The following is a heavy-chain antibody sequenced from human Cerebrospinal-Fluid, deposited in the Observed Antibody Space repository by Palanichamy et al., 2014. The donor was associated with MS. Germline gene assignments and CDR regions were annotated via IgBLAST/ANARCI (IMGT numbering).Heavy chain of an antibody. D-gene: IGHD6-19*01. Sequence: EVQLVESGGGLVRPGRSLRLSCTASGFTFEDYDMSWVRQAPGKGLEWVGFIRSKAYSGTVEYAASVKGRITISRDNSKSIVYLQPTSLKTEDTAVYYCTRDGYMLAVAGAFDYWGQGTLVTVSS. CDR2: IRSKAYSGTV. CDR3: TRDGYMLAVAGAFDY. CDR1: GFTFEDYD. J-gene: IGHJ4*02. V-gene: IGHV3-49*04.